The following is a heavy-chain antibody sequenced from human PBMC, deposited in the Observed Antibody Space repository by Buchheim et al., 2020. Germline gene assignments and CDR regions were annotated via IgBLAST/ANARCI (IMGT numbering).Heavy chain of an antibody. CDR3: ATSGSRFYYPFDH. CDR1: GFTFRSYS. J-gene: IGHJ4*02. D-gene: IGHD1-26*01. Sequence: EVQLVESGGGLVQPGGSLRLSCAASGFTFRSYSVNWVRQAPGKGLAWVSYISTSTTTIYYADSVKGRFTISRDNAKHLLYLQMNSLRDEDTTVYYCATSGSRFYYPFDHWGQGTL. V-gene: IGHV3-48*02. CDR2: ISTSTTTI.